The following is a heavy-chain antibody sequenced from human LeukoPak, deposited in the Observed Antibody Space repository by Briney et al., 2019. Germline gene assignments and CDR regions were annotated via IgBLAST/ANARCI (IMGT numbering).Heavy chain of an antibody. CDR1: GGSISSYY. J-gene: IGHJ6*02. CDR2: IYTSGST. CDR3: ARDYPRTYYYGMDV. Sequence: SETLSLTCTDSGGSISSYYWSWIRQPAGKGLEWIGRIYTSGSTNYNPSLKSRVTMSVDTSKNQFSLKLSSVTAADTAVYYCARDYPRTYYYGMDVWGQGTTVTVSS. V-gene: IGHV4-4*07. D-gene: IGHD3-16*02.